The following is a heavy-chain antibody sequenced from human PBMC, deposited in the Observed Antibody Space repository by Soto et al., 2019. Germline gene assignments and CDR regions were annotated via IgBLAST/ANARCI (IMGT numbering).Heavy chain of an antibody. D-gene: IGHD3-10*01. J-gene: IGHJ4*02. V-gene: IGHV4-31*03. CDR1: GGSISSGGYY. CDR3: ATYGSGTYKPTTFDY. Sequence: QVQLQESGPGLVKPSQTLSLTCTVSGGSISSGGYYWSWIRQHPGKGLEWIGYIYYSGSTYYNPALKSRVTISVDTSKNQSSLKLSSVTAADTAVYYCATYGSGTYKPTTFDYWGQGTLVTVSS. CDR2: IYYSGST.